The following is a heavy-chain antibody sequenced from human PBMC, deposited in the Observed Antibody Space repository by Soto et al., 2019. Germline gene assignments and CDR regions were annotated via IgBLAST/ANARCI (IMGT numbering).Heavy chain of an antibody. Sequence: ASVKVSCKASGGTFSSYAISWVRQAPGQGLEWMGGIIPIFGTANYAQKFQGRVTITADESTSTAYMELSSLRSEDTAVYYCARESYYGSGTLALFDYWGQGTLVTVSS. CDR2: IIPIFGTA. CDR3: ARESYYGSGTLALFDY. D-gene: IGHD3-10*01. V-gene: IGHV1-69*13. CDR1: GGTFSSYA. J-gene: IGHJ4*02.